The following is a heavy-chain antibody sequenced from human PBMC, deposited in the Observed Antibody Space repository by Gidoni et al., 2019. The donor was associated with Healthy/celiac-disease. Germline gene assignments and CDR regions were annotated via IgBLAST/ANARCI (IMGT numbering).Heavy chain of an antibody. CDR3: TTFVVVTAPPTSDAFDI. Sequence: EVQLVESGGGLVKPGGSLRLSCAASGFTFSNAWMRWVRQAPGKGLEWVGRIKSKTDGGTTDYAAPVKGRFTISRDDSKNTLYLQMNSLKTEDTAVYYCTTFVVVTAPPTSDAFDIWGQGTMVTVSS. CDR2: IKSKTDGGTT. D-gene: IGHD2-21*02. V-gene: IGHV3-15*01. CDR1: GFTFSNAW. J-gene: IGHJ3*02.